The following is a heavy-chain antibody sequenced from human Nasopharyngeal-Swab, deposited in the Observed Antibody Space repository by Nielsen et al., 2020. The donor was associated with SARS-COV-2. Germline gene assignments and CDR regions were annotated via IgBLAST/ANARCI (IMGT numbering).Heavy chain of an antibody. CDR2: IFYSGST. Sequence: SETLSLTCTVSGGSISSGDYYWSWIRQPPGKGLEWIGYIFYSGSTYYNPSLKRRVTISVDTSKNQFSLKLSSVTAAGTAVYYCARACYYDSSGYYWGYTFHIWGQGTMVTVSS. D-gene: IGHD3-22*01. J-gene: IGHJ3*02. CDR1: GGSISSGDYY. CDR3: ARACYYDSSGYYWGYTFHI. V-gene: IGHV4-30-4*01.